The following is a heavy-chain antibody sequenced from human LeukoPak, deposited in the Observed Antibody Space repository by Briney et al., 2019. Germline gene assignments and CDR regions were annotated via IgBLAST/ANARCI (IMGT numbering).Heavy chain of an antibody. D-gene: IGHD3-3*01. CDR1: GFTFSSYA. Sequence: GGSLRLSCAASGFTFSSYAMSWVRQAPGKGLEWVSAISGSGGSTYYADSVKGRFTISRDNSKNTLYLQMNSLRAEDTAVYYCAKDLPFAARWSSFFDYWGQGTLVTVSS. CDR2: ISGSGGST. CDR3: AKDLPFAARWSSFFDY. J-gene: IGHJ4*02. V-gene: IGHV3-23*01.